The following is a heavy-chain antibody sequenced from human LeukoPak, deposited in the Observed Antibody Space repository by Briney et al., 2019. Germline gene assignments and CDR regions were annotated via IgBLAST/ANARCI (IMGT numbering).Heavy chain of an antibody. CDR3: SRALRLSGDAFDI. CDR1: GFNFGYLP. J-gene: IGHJ3*02. CDR2: IRNKDYGETT. V-gene: IGHV3-49*03. Sequence: GGSLRLSCTGSGFNFGYLPMSWFRQAPGKGLEWVAFIRNKDYGETTEYAASVKGRFSISRDDSESIAYLQMSSLKAEDTAVYYCSRALRLSGDAFDIWGQGTMVTVSS. D-gene: IGHD2/OR15-2a*01.